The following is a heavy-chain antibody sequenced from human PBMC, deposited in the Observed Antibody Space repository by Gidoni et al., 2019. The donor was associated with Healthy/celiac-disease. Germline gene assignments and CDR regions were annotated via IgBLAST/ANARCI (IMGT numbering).Heavy chain of an antibody. CDR3: ARDSGEANDY. CDR2: ISYDGSNK. V-gene: IGHV3-30*04. Sequence: QVQLVESGGGVVQPGRSLRLSCAASGFTFSSYAMHWVRQAPGKGLEWVAVISYDGSNKYYADSVKGRFTISRDNSKNTLYLQMNSLRAEDTAVYYCARDSGEANDYWGQGTLVTVSS. J-gene: IGHJ4*02. CDR1: GFTFSSYA. D-gene: IGHD3-10*01.